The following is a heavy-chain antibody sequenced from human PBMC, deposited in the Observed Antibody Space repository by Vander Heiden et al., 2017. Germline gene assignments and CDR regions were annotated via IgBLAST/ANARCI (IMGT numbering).Heavy chain of an antibody. CDR2: IHYSGIT. CDR3: ARDRGSERGGIWFDP. CDR1: GGSISSDY. V-gene: IGHV4-4*07. J-gene: IGHJ5*02. Sequence: QVQLQESGPGLEKPSETLSLTCTVPGGSISSDYWNWVRQPAGKGLEWIGRIHYSGITNYNPSLNSRVTMSVDTTNNQFSLKLTSVTAADTAVYYCARDRGSERGGIWFDPWGQGTLVTVSS. D-gene: IGHD3-10*01.